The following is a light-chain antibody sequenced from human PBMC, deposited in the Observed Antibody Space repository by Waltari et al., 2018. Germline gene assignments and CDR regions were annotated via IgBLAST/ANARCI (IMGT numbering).Light chain of an antibody. CDR3: QQYFSTPWT. J-gene: IGKJ1*01. V-gene: IGKV4-1*01. CDR2: WAY. Sequence: IVVTQSPDSLAVSLGERVTINCRSNQSLLYDSNNRNYLAWYQQKPGQPPRPHIYWAYMRQSGVPDRFTGSGSGTEFTLTISSLQAEDVAVYYCQQYFSTPWTFGHETAVEIK. CDR1: QSLLYDSNNRNY.